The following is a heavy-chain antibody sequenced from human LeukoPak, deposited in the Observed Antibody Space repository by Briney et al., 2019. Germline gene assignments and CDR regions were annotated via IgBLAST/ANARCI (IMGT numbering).Heavy chain of an antibody. Sequence: PGGSLRLSCAASGFTFSSYAMSWVRQAPGKGLEWVSAISGSGGSTYYADSVKGRSTISRDNSKNTLYLQMTSLRAEDTAVYYCAKATSSSWTTDWGQGTLVTVSS. D-gene: IGHD6-13*01. J-gene: IGHJ4*02. CDR2: ISGSGGST. CDR3: AKATSSSWTTD. V-gene: IGHV3-23*01. CDR1: GFTFSSYA.